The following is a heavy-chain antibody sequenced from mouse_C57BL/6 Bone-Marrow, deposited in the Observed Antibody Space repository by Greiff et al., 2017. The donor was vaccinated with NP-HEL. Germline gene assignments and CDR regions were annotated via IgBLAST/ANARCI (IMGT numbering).Heavy chain of an antibody. V-gene: IGHV1-26*01. CDR1: GYTFTDYY. CDR3: AKRNGRDY. J-gene: IGHJ2*01. CDR2: INPNNGGT. Sequence: VQLQQSGPELVKPGASVKISCKASGYTFTDYYMNWVKQSPGKSLEWIGDINPNNGGTSYNQKFKGKATLTVDKSSSTAYMKLRSLTSEDSAVYSWAKRNGRDYWGKGTTLTVSS. D-gene: IGHD1-1*01.